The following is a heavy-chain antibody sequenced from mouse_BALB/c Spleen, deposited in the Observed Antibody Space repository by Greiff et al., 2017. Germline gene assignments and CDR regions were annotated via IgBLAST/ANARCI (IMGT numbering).Heavy chain of an antibody. Sequence: QVQLKESGPQLVRPGASVKISCKASGYSFTSYWMHWVKQRPGQGLEWIGMIDPSDSETRLNQKFKDKATLTVDKSSSTAYMQLSSPTSEDSAVYYCARSARIKGYAMDYWGQGTSVTVSS. CDR3: ARSARIKGYAMDY. D-gene: IGHD2-4*01. J-gene: IGHJ4*01. CDR2: IDPSDSET. V-gene: IGHV1S126*01. CDR1: GYSFTSYW.